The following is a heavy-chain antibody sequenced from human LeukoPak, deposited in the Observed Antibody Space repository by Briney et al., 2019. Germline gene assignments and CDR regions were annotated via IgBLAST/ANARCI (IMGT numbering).Heavy chain of an antibody. J-gene: IGHJ5*02. V-gene: IGHV4-34*01. Sequence: PSETLSLTCAVYGGSFSAYYWSWIRQPPGKGLEWIGEINRSGSTNYNPSLKSRVIISVDTSKKQFSLNLSSVTAADTAVYYCARASRYQLPLPTSLRGYFDPWGQGTLVTVSS. CDR2: INRSGST. CDR1: GGSFSAYY. CDR3: ARASRYQLPLPTSLRGYFDP. D-gene: IGHD2-2*01.